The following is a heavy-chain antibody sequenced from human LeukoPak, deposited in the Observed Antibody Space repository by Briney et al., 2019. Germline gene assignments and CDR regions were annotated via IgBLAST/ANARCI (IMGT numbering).Heavy chain of an antibody. CDR1: GYTFSSYG. CDR2: ISPYNGNT. V-gene: IGHV1-18*01. Sequence: GASVKVSCKASGYTFSSYGISCVRQAPGQGLECMGWISPYNGNTNYAQKLQGGLTMTTDTSTSTTYMELTSLKSDDTAVYYCARDQKQWLIDGFDIWGQGTMVTVSS. CDR3: ARDQKQWLIDGFDI. D-gene: IGHD6-19*01. J-gene: IGHJ3*02.